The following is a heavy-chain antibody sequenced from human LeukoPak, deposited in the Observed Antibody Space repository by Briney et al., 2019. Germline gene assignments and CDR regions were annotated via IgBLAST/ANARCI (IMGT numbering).Heavy chain of an antibody. CDR2: ISAYNGNT. Sequence: ASVKVSCKASGYTFTSYGIGWVRQAPGQGLEWMGWISAYNGNTNYAQKLQGRVTMTTDTSTSTAYMELRGLRSDDTAVYYCARAPYSGSFMDVWGKGTTVTVSS. CDR3: ARAPYSGSFMDV. D-gene: IGHD1-26*01. CDR1: GYTFTSYG. V-gene: IGHV1-18*01. J-gene: IGHJ6*04.